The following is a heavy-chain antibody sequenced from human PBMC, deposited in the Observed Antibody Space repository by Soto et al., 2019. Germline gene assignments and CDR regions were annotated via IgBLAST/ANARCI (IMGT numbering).Heavy chain of an antibody. CDR1: GGSISSYY. J-gene: IGHJ5*02. D-gene: IGHD3-10*01. V-gene: IGHV4-59*01. Sequence: SETLSLTCTVSGGSISSYYWSWIRQPPGKGLEWIGYIYYSGSTNYNPSLKSQVTISVDTSKNQFSLKLSSVTAADMAVYYCASYGSGRYPRFAPWGQGTLVTVSS. CDR2: IYYSGST. CDR3: ASYGSGRYPRFAP.